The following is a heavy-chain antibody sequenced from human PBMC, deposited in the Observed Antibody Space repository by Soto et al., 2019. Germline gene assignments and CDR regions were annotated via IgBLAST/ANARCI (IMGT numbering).Heavy chain of an antibody. Sequence: SETLSLTCAVLGGSFSGYYWSWIRQPPGKGLEWIGEINHSGSTNYNPSLKSRVTISVDTSKNQFSLKLSSVTAADTAVYYCARRAAALGYYYYYYYMDVWGKGTTVTVSS. CDR1: GGSFSGYY. V-gene: IGHV4-34*01. CDR2: INHSGST. CDR3: ARRAAALGYYYYYYYMDV. D-gene: IGHD6-13*01. J-gene: IGHJ6*03.